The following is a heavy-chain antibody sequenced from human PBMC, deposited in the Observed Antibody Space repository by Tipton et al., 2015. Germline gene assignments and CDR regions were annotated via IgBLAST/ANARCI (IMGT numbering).Heavy chain of an antibody. J-gene: IGHJ4*02. CDR2: IYYSGST. V-gene: IGHV4-59*01. Sequence: LVKPTQTLSLTCTVSGGSISSYYWSWIRQPPGKGLEWFGHIYYSGSTNYNPSLKSRVTMSVDTSKNQFSLNLTSVTPADTAVYYCARAERSSGWTVRGYLDDWGQGTLVTVSS. D-gene: IGHD6-19*01. CDR1: GGSISSYY. CDR3: ARAERSSGWTVRGYLDD.